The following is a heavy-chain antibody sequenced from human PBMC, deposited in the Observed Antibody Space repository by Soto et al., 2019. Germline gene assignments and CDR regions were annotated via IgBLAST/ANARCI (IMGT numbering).Heavy chain of an antibody. CDR2: IYYSGST. Sequence: SETLSLTCTVSGGSISSYYWSWIRQPPGKGLEWIGYIYYSGSTNYNPSLKSRVTISVDTSKNQFSLKLSSVTAADTAVYYCARDLGIAAAGNNWFDPWGQGTLVTVS. CDR3: ARDLGIAAAGNNWFDP. V-gene: IGHV4-59*01. D-gene: IGHD6-13*01. J-gene: IGHJ5*02. CDR1: GGSISSYY.